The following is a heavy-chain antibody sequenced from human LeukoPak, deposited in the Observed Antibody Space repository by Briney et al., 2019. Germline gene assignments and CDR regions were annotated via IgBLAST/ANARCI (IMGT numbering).Heavy chain of an antibody. J-gene: IGHJ4*02. V-gene: IGHV3-23*01. CDR2: ITASGGST. CDR1: GFTFNNYA. D-gene: IGHD1-1*01. Sequence: PGGSLRLSCACSGFTFNNYAMTWVRQAPGKGLQWVSSITASGGSTYCADSVKGRFTISRDNSKNTLYLQMSSLRAEDTAVYYCARDYPTSGIVTIFDYWGQGTLVTVSS. CDR3: ARDYPTSGIVTIFDY.